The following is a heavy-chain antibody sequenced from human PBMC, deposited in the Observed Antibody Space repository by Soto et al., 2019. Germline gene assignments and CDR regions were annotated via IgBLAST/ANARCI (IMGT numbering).Heavy chain of an antibody. V-gene: IGHV1-8*01. CDR1: GYTFTSYD. CDR3: ATTPPGYAALRDFDY. CDR2: MNPNSGNT. D-gene: IGHD5-12*01. J-gene: IGHJ4*02. Sequence: ASVKVSCKASGYTFTSYDINWVRQATGQGLEWMGWMNPNSGNTGYAQKFQGRVTMTKNTSITTAYMELSSLRSEDTAVYYCATTPPGYAALRDFDYWGQGTLVTVSS.